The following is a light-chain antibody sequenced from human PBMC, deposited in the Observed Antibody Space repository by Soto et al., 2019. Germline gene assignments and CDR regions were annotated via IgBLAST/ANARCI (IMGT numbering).Light chain of an antibody. CDR3: QQYGYSPIT. CDR2: GAS. Sequence: DIVLTQSPDTLSLSPGNRATLSCRASQSVGSNYLAWYQQKPGQAPRLLIYGASSRATGIADRFSGSGSGTDFTLTISRLEPEDFALYYCQQYGYSPITFGQGTRLEIK. CDR1: QSVGSNY. V-gene: IGKV3-20*01. J-gene: IGKJ5*01.